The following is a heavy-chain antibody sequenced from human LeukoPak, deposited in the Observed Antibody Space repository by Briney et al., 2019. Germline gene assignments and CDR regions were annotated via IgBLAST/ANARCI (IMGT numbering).Heavy chain of an antibody. CDR1: GFSLSSYA. V-gene: IGHV3-23*01. CDR2: ISGSGGST. Sequence: GGSLRLSCTVSGFSLSSYAMSWVRQAPGKGLEWVSAISGSGGSTYYADSVKGRFTISRDNSKNTLSLQMNSLRAEDTAIYYCAKASNTWNYFDYWGQGILVTVSS. J-gene: IGHJ4*02. CDR3: AKASNTWNYFDY. D-gene: IGHD1-1*01.